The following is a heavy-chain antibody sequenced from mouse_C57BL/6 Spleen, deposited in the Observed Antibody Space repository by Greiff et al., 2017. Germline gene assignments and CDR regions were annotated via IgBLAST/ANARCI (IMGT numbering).Heavy chain of an antibody. CDR3: ARSRYGKGDAMDY. CDR2: IDPSDSYT. CDR1: GYTFTSYW. V-gene: IGHV1-59*01. D-gene: IGHD2-1*01. J-gene: IGHJ4*01. Sequence: VKLQQPGAELVRPGTSVKLSCKASGYTFTSYWMHWVKQRPGQGLEWIGVIDPSDSYTNYNQKFKGKATLTVDTSSSTAYMQLSSLTSEDSAVYYCARSRYGKGDAMDYWGQGTSVTVSS.